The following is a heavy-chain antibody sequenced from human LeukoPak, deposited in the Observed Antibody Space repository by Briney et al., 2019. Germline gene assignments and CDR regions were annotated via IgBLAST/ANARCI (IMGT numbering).Heavy chain of an antibody. CDR1: GFTFSSYW. V-gene: IGHV3-7*01. Sequence: PGGSLRLSCAASGFTFSSYWMSWVRQAPGKGLEWVANINQDGNEKYYVDSVKGRFTISRDNAKNSVYLQMNSLKTEDMAVYYCARDRVWTVLYWGQGTLVTVSS. D-gene: IGHD6-13*01. CDR2: INQDGNEK. J-gene: IGHJ4*02. CDR3: ARDRVWTVLY.